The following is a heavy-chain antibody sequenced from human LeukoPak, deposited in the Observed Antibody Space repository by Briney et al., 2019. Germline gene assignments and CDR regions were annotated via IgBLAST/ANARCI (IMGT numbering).Heavy chain of an antibody. D-gene: IGHD6-13*01. CDR2: VTSESAHI. J-gene: IGHJ4*02. CDR1: GFTFSSYT. Sequence: GGSLTLSCAASGFTFSSYTMNWVRQAPGKGLDWVSSVTSESAHIFYADSVKGRFTISRDNAKNSLYLQVSSLTAEDTAVYYCARVRGYSRDYWGQGTLVTVSS. V-gene: IGHV3-21*01. CDR3: ARVRGYSRDY.